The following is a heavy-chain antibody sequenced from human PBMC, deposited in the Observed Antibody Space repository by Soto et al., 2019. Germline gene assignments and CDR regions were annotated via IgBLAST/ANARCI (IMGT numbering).Heavy chain of an antibody. CDR3: ARAVHTMVQGVRFRVDQ. CDR1: GYTFTAYY. J-gene: IGHJ1*01. D-gene: IGHD3-10*01. Sequence: QVQLVQSGAEMKKPGASVKVSCESSGYTFTAYYIHWVRQAPGHGLEWMGWINPNGGGTKYAQKFEGRVIMTRDTSINTAYMELTRLTSDDTAVYYWARAVHTMVQGVRFRVDQWGQGYLVTLSS. V-gene: IGHV1-2*02. CDR2: INPNGGGT.